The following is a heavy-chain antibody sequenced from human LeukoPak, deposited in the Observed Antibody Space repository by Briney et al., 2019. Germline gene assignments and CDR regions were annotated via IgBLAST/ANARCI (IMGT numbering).Heavy chain of an antibody. D-gene: IGHD3-22*01. CDR1: GGTFSSYT. CDR3: ARAAYYYDSSGYYFDY. CDR2: IIPILGIA. J-gene: IGHJ4*02. Sequence: SVKVSCKASGGTFSSYTISWVRQAPGQALEWMGRIIPILGIANYAQKFQGRVTITADKSTSTAYMELTSLRSEDTAVYYCARAAYYYDSSGYYFDYWGQGPLVTVS. V-gene: IGHV1-69*02.